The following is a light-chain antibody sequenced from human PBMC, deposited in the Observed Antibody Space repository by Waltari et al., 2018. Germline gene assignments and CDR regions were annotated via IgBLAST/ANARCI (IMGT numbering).Light chain of an antibody. CDR1: SSAFGGYHH. CDR2: DVS. CDR3: CSYAGSPYV. Sequence: QSALTPPRPVSGSPGQSVTISCTGTSSAFGGYHHFSWYQQHPGKAPKLMIYDVSKRPSGVPDRFSGSKSGNTASLTISGLQAEDEADYYCCSYAGSPYVFGTGTKVTVL. J-gene: IGLJ1*01. V-gene: IGLV2-11*01.